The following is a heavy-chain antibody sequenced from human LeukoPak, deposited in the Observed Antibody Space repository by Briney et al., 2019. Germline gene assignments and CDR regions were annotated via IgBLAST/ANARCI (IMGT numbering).Heavy chain of an antibody. CDR3: AREGYCSSTSCYASDAFDI. D-gene: IGHD2-2*01. CDR2: IWYDGSNK. V-gene: IGHV3-33*01. CDR1: GFTFSSYG. Sequence: GGSLRLSCAASGFTFSSYGMHWVRQAPGKGLEWVAVIWYDGSNKYYADSVKGRSTISRDNSKNTLYLQMNSLRAEDTAVYYCAREGYCSSTSCYASDAFDIWGQGTMVTVSS. J-gene: IGHJ3*02.